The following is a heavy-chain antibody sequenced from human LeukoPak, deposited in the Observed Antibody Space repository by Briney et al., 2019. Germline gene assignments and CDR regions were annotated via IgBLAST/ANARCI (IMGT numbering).Heavy chain of an antibody. D-gene: IGHD2-2*01. V-gene: IGHV3-53*01. Sequence: QPGGSLRLSCAASGFTVSSNYMSWVRQAPGKGLEWVSVIYSGGSTYYADSVKGRFTISRDNSKNTLYLQMNSLRAEDTAVYYCARSQGYQLPFDYWVQGTLVTVSS. J-gene: IGHJ4*02. CDR1: GFTVSSNY. CDR2: IYSGGST. CDR3: ARSQGYQLPFDY.